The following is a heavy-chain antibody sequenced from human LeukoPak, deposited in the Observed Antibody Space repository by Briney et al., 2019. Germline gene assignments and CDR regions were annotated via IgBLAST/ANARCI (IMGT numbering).Heavy chain of an antibody. CDR1: GFTFSSYA. CDR2: IKSKTDGGTT. D-gene: IGHD5-12*01. Sequence: GGSLRLSCAASGFTFSSYAMTWVRQAPGKGLEWVGRIKSKTDGGTTDYAAPMKGRFSISRDDSKNTLYLQMNSLETEDTAMYYCTTCGYDRCGAFDIWGQGTVVTVSS. J-gene: IGHJ3*02. CDR3: TTCGYDRCGAFDI. V-gene: IGHV3-15*01.